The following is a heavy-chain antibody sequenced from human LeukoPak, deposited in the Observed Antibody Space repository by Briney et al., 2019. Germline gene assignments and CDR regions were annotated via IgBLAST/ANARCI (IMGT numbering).Heavy chain of an antibody. V-gene: IGHV3-11*04. J-gene: IGHJ6*03. CDR1: GFTFSDYY. D-gene: IGHD5-24*01. CDR2: IKGIGPTT. CDR3: ARAGEMRYMDV. Sequence: LGGSLRLSCEASGFTFSDYYMSWIRQAPGKGLEWVSHIKGIGPTTYYADSVRGRFTISRDNAKNSLFLQMNSLRVDDTAIDYCARAGEMRYMDVWGKGTAVAVSS.